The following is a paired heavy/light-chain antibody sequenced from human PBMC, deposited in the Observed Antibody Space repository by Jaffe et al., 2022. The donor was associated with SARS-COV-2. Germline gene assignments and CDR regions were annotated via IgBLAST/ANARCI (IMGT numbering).Heavy chain of an antibody. D-gene: IGHD3-22*01. J-gene: IGHJ4*02. Sequence: EVQLLESGGGLVQPGGSLRLSCAASGFTFSSYAMSWVRQAPGKGLEWVSAISGSGGSTYYADSVKGRFTISRDNSKNTLYLQMNSLRAEDTAVYYCAKESRTYYYDSSGYSHFDYWGQGTLVTVSS. CDR2: ISGSGGST. V-gene: IGHV3-23*01. CDR3: AKESRTYYYDSSGYSHFDY. CDR1: GFTFSSYA.
Light chain of an antibody. CDR3: QQYNSPWT. Sequence: DIQMTQSPSTLSASVGDRVTITCRASQSISSWLAWYQQKPGKAPKLLIYKASSLESGVPSRFSGSGSGTEFTLTISSLQPDDFATYYCQQYNSPWTFGQGTKVEIK. CDR2: KAS. J-gene: IGKJ1*01. V-gene: IGKV1-5*03. CDR1: QSISSW.